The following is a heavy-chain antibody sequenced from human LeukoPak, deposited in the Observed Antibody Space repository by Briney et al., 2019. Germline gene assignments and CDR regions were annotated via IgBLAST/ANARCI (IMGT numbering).Heavy chain of an antibody. Sequence: GGSLRLSCAASGFTFSSYGMHWVRQAPGKGLEWVAVILSDGSKEFYTDSVKGRFTISRYNAKNSLYLQMNSLRAEDTAVYYCARDGYSSGWYRYWGQGTPVTVSS. CDR1: GFTFSSYG. CDR3: ARDGYSSGWYRY. CDR2: ILSDGSKE. J-gene: IGHJ4*02. D-gene: IGHD6-19*01. V-gene: IGHV3-33*01.